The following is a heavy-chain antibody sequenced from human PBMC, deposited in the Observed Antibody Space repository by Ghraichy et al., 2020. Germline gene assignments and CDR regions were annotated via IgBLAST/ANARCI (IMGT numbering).Heavy chain of an antibody. Sequence: GGSLRLSCAASGFTFSSYGMHWVRQAPGKGLEWVAVISYDGSNKYYADSVKGRFTISRDNSKNTLYLQMNSLRAEDTAVYYCAKWGGGSYFMDVWGQGTTVTVSS. CDR1: GFTFSSYG. CDR3: AKWGGGSYFMDV. J-gene: IGHJ6*02. D-gene: IGHD1-26*01. V-gene: IGHV3-30*18. CDR2: ISYDGSNK.